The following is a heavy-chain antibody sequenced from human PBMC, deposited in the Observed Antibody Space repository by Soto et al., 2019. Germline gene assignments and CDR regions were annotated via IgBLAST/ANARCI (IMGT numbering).Heavy chain of an antibody. Sequence: GGSLRLSCAASGFTFSSFSMDWVRHAPGQGLEWVSSISSRGAYVYYADSVKGRFTVSKDNANNVLFLQMNSLRAEDTAVYYCARQVPYSSHRMDVWGQGTTVTVSS. V-gene: IGHV3-21*06. CDR1: GFTFSSFS. J-gene: IGHJ6*02. CDR3: ARQVPYSSHRMDV. CDR2: ISSRGAYV. D-gene: IGHD3-22*01.